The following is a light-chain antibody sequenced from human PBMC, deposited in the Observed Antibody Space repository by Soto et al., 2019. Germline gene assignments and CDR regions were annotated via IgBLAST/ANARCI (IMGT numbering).Light chain of an antibody. Sequence: QSALTQPASVSGSPGQSITISCTGTSSDVGGYNYVSWYQQHPVKAPKLMIYDVTNRPSGVSDRFSGSKSDNTASLTISGLQAEDEADYYCSSYTSSSTPYVFGTWTKLTVL. V-gene: IGLV2-14*01. CDR3: SSYTSSSTPYV. CDR1: SSDVGGYNY. J-gene: IGLJ1*01. CDR2: DVT.